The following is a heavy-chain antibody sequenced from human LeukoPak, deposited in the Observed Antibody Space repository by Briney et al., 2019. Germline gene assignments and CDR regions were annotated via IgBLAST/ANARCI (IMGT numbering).Heavy chain of an antibody. D-gene: IGHD6-19*01. V-gene: IGHV6-1*01. Sequence: SQTLSLTCAISGDSVSSNSAAWHWIRQSPSRGLEWLGRTYYRSKWYNDYAVSVRSRITINPDTSKNQFSLQLNSVTPEDTAVYYCAREKGSGWGTFDYWGQGTLVTVSS. CDR1: GDSVSSNSAA. CDR3: AREKGSGWGTFDY. J-gene: IGHJ4*02. CDR2: TYYRSKWYN.